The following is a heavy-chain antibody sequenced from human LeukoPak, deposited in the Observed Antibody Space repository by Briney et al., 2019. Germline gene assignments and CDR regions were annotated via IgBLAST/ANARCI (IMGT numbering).Heavy chain of an antibody. J-gene: IGHJ5*02. CDR3: ARDRKSGSYFGGWFDP. V-gene: IGHV4-61*01. D-gene: IGHD1-26*01. CDR1: GGSVRSDISH. CDR2: VHYSGSA. Sequence: SETLSLTCSVSGGSVRSDISHWSWIRQPPGKGLEWIGYVHYSGSANYNPSLESRVTMSLDNSKNPFSVDLTSVTAADTAVYYVARDRKSGSYFGGWFDPWGQGTLVTVSS.